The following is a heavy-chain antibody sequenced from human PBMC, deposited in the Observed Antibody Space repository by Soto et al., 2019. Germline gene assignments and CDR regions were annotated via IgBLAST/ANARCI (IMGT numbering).Heavy chain of an antibody. J-gene: IGHJ4*02. CDR3: AREGSYSAYNFAHGIQLWSFDF. CDR1: GGSINTFY. Sequence: QVRLQESGPGLLKPSETLSLTCTVSGGSINTFYWSWVRQPAGKRLEWIGRIFSSGSTSFNPSLESRVAMSVDTSKTHFSLNLSSVTAADMAVYYCAREGSYSAYNFAHGIQLWSFDFWGQGALVTVSS. D-gene: IGHD5-12*01. CDR2: IFSSGST. V-gene: IGHV4-4*07.